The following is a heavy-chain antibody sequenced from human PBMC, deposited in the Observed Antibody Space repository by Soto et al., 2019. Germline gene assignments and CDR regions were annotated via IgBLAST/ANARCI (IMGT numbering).Heavy chain of an antibody. J-gene: IGHJ5*02. D-gene: IGHD5-18*01. CDR2: ISYDGSNK. V-gene: IGHV3-30*18. CDR3: GKDGPAGVATGMIWGPSFEP. CDR1: GFTFSSYG. Sequence: QVQLVESGGGVVQPGRSLRLSCAASGFTFSSYGMPWVRQAPGKGLEWVAVISYDGSNKYYADSVKGRFTIYRDNSKKTLYLQMNSLRAEDAAVDYCGKDGPAGVATGMIWGPSFEPWGQGTLGTVS.